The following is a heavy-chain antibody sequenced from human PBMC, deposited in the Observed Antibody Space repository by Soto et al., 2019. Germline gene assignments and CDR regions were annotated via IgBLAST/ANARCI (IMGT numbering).Heavy chain of an antibody. D-gene: IGHD3-10*01. CDR2: VHHNGRT. Sequence: QLQLQESGPGLVQPSGTLSLTCTVSGGSITSGDNYYWGWVRQPPGKGLEYIGSVHHNGRTYSNPSLKSRVTVSAGTSKNQFSLKSTSVTAADTAVYYGARHGSGSQYPVDSWGQGTLVTVSS. CDR1: GGSITSGDNYY. J-gene: IGHJ4*02. CDR3: ARHGSGSQYPVDS. V-gene: IGHV4-39*01.